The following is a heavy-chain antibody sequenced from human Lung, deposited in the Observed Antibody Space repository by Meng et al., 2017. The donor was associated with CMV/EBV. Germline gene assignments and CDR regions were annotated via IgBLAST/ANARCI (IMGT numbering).Heavy chain of an antibody. V-gene: IGHV3-53*01. CDR3: ARRDDLLGFDY. CDR1: GFTVSRNS. CDR2: IYYDDST. Sequence: GGSLRLSCAISGFTVSRNSMSWVRQAPGKGLEWVSVIYYDDSTYYADSVKGRFTMSRDSSMNTVFLQMNSLRVEDTAVYYCARRDDLLGFDYWGQGTRVTGSS. D-gene: IGHD2-15*01. J-gene: IGHJ4*02.